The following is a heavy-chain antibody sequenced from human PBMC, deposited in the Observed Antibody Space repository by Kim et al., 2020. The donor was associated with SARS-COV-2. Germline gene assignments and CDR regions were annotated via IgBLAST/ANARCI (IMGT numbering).Heavy chain of an antibody. V-gene: IGHV3-30-3*01. CDR1: GFTFSSYT. CDR2: MSSDGNNT. J-gene: IGHJ6*02. CDR3: ARPYSSGWSYGLDV. Sequence: GGSLRLSCAASGFTFSSYTMHWVRQAPGEGLEWVAVMSSDGNNTYYADSVKGRFTISRDNSKNTLYLQMNSLRAEDTAVYYCARPYSSGWSYGLDVWGRGSTVTVSS. D-gene: IGHD6-19*01.